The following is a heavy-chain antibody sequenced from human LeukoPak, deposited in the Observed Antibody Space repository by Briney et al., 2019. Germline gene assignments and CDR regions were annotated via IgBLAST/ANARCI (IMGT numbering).Heavy chain of an antibody. Sequence: GASVKVSCKAPGYTFTSYYIHWVRQAPGQGLEWMGWISAYNGNTNYAQKLQGRVTMTTDTSTSTAYMELRSLRSDDTAVYYCARDIRAAAGMGWFDPWGQRTLVTVSS. J-gene: IGHJ5*02. CDR2: ISAYNGNT. CDR3: ARDIRAAAGMGWFDP. V-gene: IGHV1-18*04. D-gene: IGHD6-13*01. CDR1: GYTFTSYY.